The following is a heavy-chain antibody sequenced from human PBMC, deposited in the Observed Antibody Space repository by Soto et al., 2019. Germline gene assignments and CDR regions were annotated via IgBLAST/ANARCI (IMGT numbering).Heavy chain of an antibody. Sequence: SETLSLTCTVSGGSISSYYWSWIRQPPGKGLEWIGYIYYSGSTNYNPSLKSRVTISVDTSKNQFSLKLSSVTAADTAVYYCARAKAVAGKFSWFDYWGQGTLVTVS. CDR2: IYYSGST. V-gene: IGHV4-59*01. CDR3: ARAKAVAGKFSWFDY. J-gene: IGHJ4*02. CDR1: GGSISSYY. D-gene: IGHD6-19*01.